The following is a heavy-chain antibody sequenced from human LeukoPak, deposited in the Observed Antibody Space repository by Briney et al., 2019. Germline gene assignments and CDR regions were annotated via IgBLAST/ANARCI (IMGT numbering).Heavy chain of an antibody. V-gene: IGHV3-48*03. CDR3: ASGTQSDY. J-gene: IGHJ4*02. Sequence: GGSLRLSCAASGFTFSRFEMNWVRQAPGKGLEWVSYIASSGGLIYYADSVKGRFTISRDNAGNSLCLQMNSLRAEDTAVYYCASGTQSDYWGQGTLVTVSS. CDR1: GFTFSRFE. CDR2: IASSGGLI. D-gene: IGHD3/OR15-3a*01.